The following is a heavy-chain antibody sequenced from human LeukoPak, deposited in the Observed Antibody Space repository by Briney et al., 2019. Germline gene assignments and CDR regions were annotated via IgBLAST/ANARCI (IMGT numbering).Heavy chain of an antibody. CDR1: GDSVSSNSAA. Sequence: SQTLSLTCAISGDSVSSNSAAWNWIRQSPSRGLEWLGRTYYRSKWYNDYAVSVKSRITINPDTSKNQFSLQLNSVTPEDTAVYYCAREAAVAGTGLKARISYYYYYMDVWGKGTTVTVSS. CDR2: TYYRSKWYN. D-gene: IGHD6-19*01. V-gene: IGHV6-1*01. CDR3: AREAAVAGTGLKARISYYYYYMDV. J-gene: IGHJ6*03.